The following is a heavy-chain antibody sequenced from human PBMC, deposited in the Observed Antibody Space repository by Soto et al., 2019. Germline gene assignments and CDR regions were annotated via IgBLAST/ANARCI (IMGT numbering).Heavy chain of an antibody. V-gene: IGHV3-33*01. Sequence: GGSLRLSCAASGFTFSSYGMHWVRQAPGKGLEWVAVIWYDGSNKYYADSVKGRFTISRDNSKNTLYLQMNSLRAEDTAVYYCARVDQGFDYGDPRGAFDSWGKGRMVTV. J-gene: IGHJ3*02. CDR1: GFTFSSYG. D-gene: IGHD4-17*01. CDR3: ARVDQGFDYGDPRGAFDS. CDR2: IWYDGSNK.